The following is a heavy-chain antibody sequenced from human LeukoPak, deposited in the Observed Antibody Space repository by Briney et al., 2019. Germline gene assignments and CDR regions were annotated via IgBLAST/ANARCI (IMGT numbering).Heavy chain of an antibody. J-gene: IGHJ4*02. CDR3: ARSHQSITIFGVVITQHFDY. V-gene: IGHV3-21*01. Sequence: GGSLRLSCAASGFTFSSYSMNWVRQAPGKGLEWVSSISSSSSYIYYADSVKGRFTISRDNAKNSLYLQMNSLRAEDTAVYYCARSHQSITIFGVVITQHFDYWGQGTLVTVSS. D-gene: IGHD3-3*01. CDR1: GFTFSSYS. CDR2: ISSSSSYI.